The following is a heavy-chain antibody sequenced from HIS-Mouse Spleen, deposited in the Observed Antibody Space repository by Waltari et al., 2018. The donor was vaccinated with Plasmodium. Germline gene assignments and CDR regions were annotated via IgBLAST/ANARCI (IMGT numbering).Heavy chain of an antibody. Sequence: QVQLVQSGAEVKKPGASVKVSCKASGYTFTGYYMHWVRQAPGQGLEWMGGINPNSGDTAISTAYMELSRLGSDDTAVYYCARVLGYKAAAGTFVEYFQHWGQGTLVTVSS. CDR2: INPNSG. J-gene: IGHJ1*01. V-gene: IGHV1-2*02. CDR3: ARVLGYKAAAGTFVEYFQH. D-gene: IGHD6-13*01. CDR1: GYTFTGYY.